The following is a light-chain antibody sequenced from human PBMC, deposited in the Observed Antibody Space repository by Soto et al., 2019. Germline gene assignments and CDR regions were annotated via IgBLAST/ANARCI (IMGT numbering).Light chain of an antibody. CDR3: QSFDTNLNAVV. CDR1: GSNIGAGYD. Sequence: QSVLTQPPSVSGAPGQSVTISCIGSGSNIGAGYDVHWYQQLPGVAPKLLIFDTTNRPSGIPGRFSGSKSGASASLAITGLLPEDEAVFFCQSFDTNLNAVVFGGGTKVTVL. J-gene: IGLJ2*01. CDR2: DTT. V-gene: IGLV1-40*01.